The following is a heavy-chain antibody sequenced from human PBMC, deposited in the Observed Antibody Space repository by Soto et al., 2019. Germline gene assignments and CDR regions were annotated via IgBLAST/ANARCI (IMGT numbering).Heavy chain of an antibody. CDR3: TSLDPIAVAEGEFDY. CDR1: GFTVSGSA. J-gene: IGHJ4*02. CDR2: IRSKANSYAT. D-gene: IGHD6-19*01. Sequence: EVQLVESGGGLVQPGGSLKLSCAASGFTVSGSAMHWVRQASGKGLEWVGRIRSKANSYATAYAASVKGRFTISRDDSKNTAYLQMNSLKTEDTAVYYCTSLDPIAVAEGEFDYWGQGTLVTVSS. V-gene: IGHV3-73*02.